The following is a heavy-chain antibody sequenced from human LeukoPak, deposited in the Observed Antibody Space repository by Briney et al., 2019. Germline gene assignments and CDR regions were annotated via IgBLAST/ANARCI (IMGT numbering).Heavy chain of an antibody. J-gene: IGHJ6*03. CDR2: IYYSGST. V-gene: IGHV4-39*07. CDR3: AREGYYDSSGLNYYYYYYMDV. D-gene: IGHD3-22*01. Sequence: SETLSLTCTVSGGSISNSSYYWGWIRQPPGKGLEWTGSIYYSGSTYYNPSLKSRVTMSVDKANNQFSLSLTSVTAADTAVYYCAREGYYDSSGLNYYYYYYMDVWGKGTTVTISS. CDR1: GGSISNSSYY.